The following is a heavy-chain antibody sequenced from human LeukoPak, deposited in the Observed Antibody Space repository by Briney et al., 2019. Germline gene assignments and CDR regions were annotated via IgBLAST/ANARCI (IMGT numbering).Heavy chain of an antibody. CDR1: GYTFTGYY. D-gene: IGHD1-26*01. CDR2: INPNSGGT. Sequence: GASVKVSCKASGYTFTGYYMHWVRQAPGQGLEWMGWINPNSGGTNYAQKFQGRVTMTRDTSISTAYMELSRLRSDDTAVYYCAREFSGSYFGWFDPWGQGTLVTVS. V-gene: IGHV1-2*02. J-gene: IGHJ5*02. CDR3: AREFSGSYFGWFDP.